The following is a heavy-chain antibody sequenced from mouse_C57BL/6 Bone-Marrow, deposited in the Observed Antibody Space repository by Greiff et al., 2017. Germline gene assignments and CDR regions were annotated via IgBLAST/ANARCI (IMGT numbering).Heavy chain of an antibody. J-gene: IGHJ1*03. CDR3: ARFIWYFDV. CDR1: GFSLTSYG. V-gene: IGHV2-2*01. Sequence: VQLQQSGPGLVQPSQSLSITCTVSGFSLTSYGVHWVRQSPGKGLEWLGVIWSGGSTDYNAAFISRLSISKDNSKIQVFFKMNSLQADDTAIYYCARFIWYFDVWGTGTTVTVSS. CDR2: IWSGGST. D-gene: IGHD1-1*01.